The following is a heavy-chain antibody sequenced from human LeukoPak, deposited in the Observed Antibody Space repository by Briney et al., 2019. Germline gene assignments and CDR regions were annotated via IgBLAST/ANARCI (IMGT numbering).Heavy chain of an antibody. CDR3: ARSTGSTMFIDY. D-gene: IGHD3-10*02. CDR1: GGSISPYY. Sequence: SETLSLTCTVSGGSISPYYWSWIRQPPGKGLEWLGYIYYSGDTDDNPSLKSRGAISVDTSKNQFSLKLSSVTAADTAVYYCARSTGSTMFIDYWGQGTLVTVSS. CDR2: IYYSGDT. J-gene: IGHJ4*02. V-gene: IGHV4-59*01.